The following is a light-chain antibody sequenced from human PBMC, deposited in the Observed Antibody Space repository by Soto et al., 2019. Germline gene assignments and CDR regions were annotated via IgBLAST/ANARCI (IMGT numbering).Light chain of an antibody. CDR1: QNILSN. V-gene: IGKV3-15*01. CDR2: GAS. CDR3: QQYNDWPIT. Sequence: EIVLTQSPGTLSLSPGERVTLSCRASQNILSNLAWYQQKPGQAPRLLIYGASTRATGLPARFSGSGSGTEFTLTISGLQSEDFAVYYCQQYNDWPITFGQGTRLEIK. J-gene: IGKJ5*01.